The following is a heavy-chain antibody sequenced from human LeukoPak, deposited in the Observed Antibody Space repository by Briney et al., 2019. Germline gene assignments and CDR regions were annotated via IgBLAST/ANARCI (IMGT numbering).Heavy chain of an antibody. CDR1: GGSISSYY. Sequence: PSETLSLTCTVSGGSISSYYWSWIRQPAGKGLEWIGRIYTSGSTNYNPSLKSRVTISVDTSKNQFSLKLSSVTAADTAVYYCARVSSYCSGGSCYPYGMDVWGQGTTVTVSS. CDR2: IYTSGST. D-gene: IGHD2-15*01. CDR3: ARVSSYCSGGSCYPYGMDV. V-gene: IGHV4-4*07. J-gene: IGHJ6*02.